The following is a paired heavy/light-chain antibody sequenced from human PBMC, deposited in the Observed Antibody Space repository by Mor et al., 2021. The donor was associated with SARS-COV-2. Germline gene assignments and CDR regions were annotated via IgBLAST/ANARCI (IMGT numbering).Heavy chain of an antibody. CDR1: GGSFSGYH. D-gene: IGHD4-17*01. J-gene: IGHJ3*02. CDR3: ARLAGTVTTWDAFDI. V-gene: IGHV4-34*12. Sequence: QVQLQQWGAGLLKPSETLSLTCAVYGGSFSGYHWSWIRQPPGKGLAWIGEIIHSGTTKYNPSLKSRVTISVDTSKNQFSLRLTSVTAADTAVYFCARLAGTVTTWDAFDIWGQGTMVTVAS. CDR2: IIHSGTT.
Light chain of an antibody. CDR2: RDT. J-gene: IGLJ1*01. CDR3: QVWDSSTSFV. Sequence: SYELTQPLSVSVALGQTASITCEGTNIGSKNVHWYQQKPGQAPVLVIYRDTNRPSGIPERFSGSNSGKMASLTISRAQAGDEADYYCQVWDSSTSFVFGSGTKVTVL. CDR1: NIGSKN. V-gene: IGLV3-9*01.